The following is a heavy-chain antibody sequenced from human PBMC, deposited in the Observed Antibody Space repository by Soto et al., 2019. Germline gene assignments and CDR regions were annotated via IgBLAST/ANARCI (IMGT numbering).Heavy chain of an antibody. Sequence: SETLSLTCTVSGGSISSYYWSWIRQPPGKGLEWIGYIYYSGSTNYNPSLKSRVTISVDTSKNQFSLKLSSVTAADTAVYYCARVLYYYDSSGYKDYYFYYWGQGTLVTVSS. V-gene: IGHV4-59*01. CDR3: ARVLYYYDSSGYKDYYFYY. CDR2: IYYSGST. D-gene: IGHD3-22*01. J-gene: IGHJ4*02. CDR1: GGSISSYY.